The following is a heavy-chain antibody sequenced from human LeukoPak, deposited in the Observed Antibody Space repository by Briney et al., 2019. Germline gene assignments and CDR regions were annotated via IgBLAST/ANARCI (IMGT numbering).Heavy chain of an antibody. CDR2: IYYSGST. J-gene: IGHJ4*02. CDR3: ARVLRDYYDSSGYYSL. Sequence: SETLSLTCAVYGGSFSGYYWSWIRQPPGKGLEWIGYIYYSGSTNYNPSLKSRVTISVDTSKNQFSLKLSSVTAADTAVYYCARVLRDYYDSSGYYSLWGQGTLVTVSS. V-gene: IGHV4-59*01. D-gene: IGHD3-22*01. CDR1: GGSFSGYY.